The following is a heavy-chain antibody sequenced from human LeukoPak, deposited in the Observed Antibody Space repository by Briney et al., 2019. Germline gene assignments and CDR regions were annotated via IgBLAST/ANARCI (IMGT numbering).Heavy chain of an antibody. CDR2: IRSTAYGGTT. CDR1: GFTFGDYA. D-gene: IGHD6-6*01. J-gene: IGHJ4*02. V-gene: IGHV3-49*04. Sequence: PGGSLRLSCTASGFTFGDYAMSWVRQAPGKGLEWVGFIRSTAYGGTTEYAASVKGRFTISRDDSKSIAYLQMNSLKTEDTAVYYCTRAIAPLDYWGQGTLVTVSS. CDR3: TRAIAPLDY.